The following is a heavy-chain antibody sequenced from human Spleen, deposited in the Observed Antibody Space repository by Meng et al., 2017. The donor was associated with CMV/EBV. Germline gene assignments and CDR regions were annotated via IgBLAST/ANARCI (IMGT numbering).Heavy chain of an antibody. CDR2: ISYDGSNK. D-gene: IGHD6-6*01. Sequence: GGSLRLSCAASGFTFSSYAMHWVRQAPGKGLEWVAVISYDGSNKYYADSVKGRFTISRDNSKNTLYLQMNSLRAEDTAVYYCARDQEEQLADYWGQGTLVTVSS. J-gene: IGHJ4*02. CDR1: GFTFSSYA. CDR3: ARDQEEQLADY. V-gene: IGHV3-30-3*01.